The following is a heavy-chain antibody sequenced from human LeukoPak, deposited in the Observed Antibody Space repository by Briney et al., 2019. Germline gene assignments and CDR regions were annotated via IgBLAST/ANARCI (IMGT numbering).Heavy chain of an antibody. J-gene: IGHJ4*02. CDR3: ARDGGSYLQPTDY. CDR2: ISTTSSNK. D-gene: IGHD1-26*01. CDR1: GFTFSSYG. V-gene: IGHV3-21*04. Sequence: GGSLRLSCAASGFTFSSYGMNWVGQAPGKGLEWVSSISTTSSNKYYADSVKGRFTISRDNAKNSLFLQMNSLRAEDTAVYHCARDGGSYLQPTDYWGQGTLVTVSS.